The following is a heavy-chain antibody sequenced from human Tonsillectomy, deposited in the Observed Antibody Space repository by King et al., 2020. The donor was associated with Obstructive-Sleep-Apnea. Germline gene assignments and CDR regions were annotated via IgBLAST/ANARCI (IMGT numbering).Heavy chain of an antibody. V-gene: IGHV3-9*01. CDR3: VKSYSSGWYVPFDY. CDR2: ISWNSGSI. Sequence: VQLVESGGGLVQPGRSLRLSCAASGFTFDDYGMHWVRQAPGKGLEWVSGISWNSGSIDYADSVKGRFTISRDNAKKSLYVQMNSLRAEDTALYYCVKSYSSGWYVPFDYWGQGTLVTVSS. D-gene: IGHD6-19*01. J-gene: IGHJ4*02. CDR1: GFTFDDYG.